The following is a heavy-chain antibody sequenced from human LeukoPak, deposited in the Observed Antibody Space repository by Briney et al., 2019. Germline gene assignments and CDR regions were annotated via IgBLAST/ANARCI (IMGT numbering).Heavy chain of an antibody. J-gene: IGHJ6*04. Sequence: KSGGSLRLSCAVSGFTFSNYNMNWVRQAPGKGLEWVSFISSSSSYIYYADSVKGRFTISRDNAKNSLYLQMNSPRAEDTAVYYCAELGITMIGGVWGKGTTVTISS. CDR3: AELGITMIGGV. CDR2: ISSSSSYI. CDR1: GFTFSNYN. V-gene: IGHV3-21*01. D-gene: IGHD3-10*02.